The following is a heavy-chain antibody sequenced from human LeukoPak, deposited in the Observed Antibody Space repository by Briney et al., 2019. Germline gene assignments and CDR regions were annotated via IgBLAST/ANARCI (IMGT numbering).Heavy chain of an antibody. V-gene: IGHV3-30*14. CDR1: GFTFSSYW. Sequence: GGSLRLSCAASGFTFSSYWMSWVRQAPGKGLEWLAVISYDGSNKYNADSVKGRFSISRDNSKNTVYLQMNSLRGEDTAVYYCARDLGLNYDFWSGYSDYWGQGTLVTVSS. CDR3: ARDLGLNYDFWSGYSDY. J-gene: IGHJ4*02. CDR2: ISYDGSNK. D-gene: IGHD3-3*01.